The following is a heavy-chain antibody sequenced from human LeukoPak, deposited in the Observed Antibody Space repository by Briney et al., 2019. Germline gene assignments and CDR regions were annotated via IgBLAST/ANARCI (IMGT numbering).Heavy chain of an antibody. V-gene: IGHV4-59*01. D-gene: IGHD3-9*01. Sequence: SETLSLTCVVSGGSISPYYWSWIRQSPGKGLEWIGYIDPSGSASYNPSLKSRVTISVDTSKNLVSLILTSVSASDTAIYYCARDHWLFSSKTWYYYGMDVWGQGTTVTVSS. J-gene: IGHJ6*02. CDR3: ARDHWLFSSKTWYYYGMDV. CDR2: IDPSGSA. CDR1: GGSISPYY.